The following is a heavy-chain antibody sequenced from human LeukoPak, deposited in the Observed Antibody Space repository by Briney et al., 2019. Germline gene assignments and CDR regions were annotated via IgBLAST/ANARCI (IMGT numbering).Heavy chain of an antibody. Sequence: GGSLRLSCAASGFTFSSYAMSWVRQAPGKGLEWVSAISGSGGSTYYADSVKGRFTISRDNSKNTLYLQMNSLRAEDTAVYYCAEDRGDYGDYDPYFQHWGQGTLVTVSS. CDR3: AEDRGDYGDYDPYFQH. J-gene: IGHJ1*01. CDR2: ISGSGGST. D-gene: IGHD4-17*01. CDR1: GFTFSSYA. V-gene: IGHV3-23*01.